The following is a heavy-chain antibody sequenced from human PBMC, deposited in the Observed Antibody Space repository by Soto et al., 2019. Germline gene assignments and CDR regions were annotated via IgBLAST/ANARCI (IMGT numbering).Heavy chain of an antibody. CDR1: GFTFSGSA. V-gene: IGHV3-73*01. Sequence: GGSLRLSCAASGFTFSGSAMHWVRQASGKGLEWVGRIRSKANSYATAYAASVKGRFTISRDDSKNTAYLQMNSLKTEDTAVYYCTSKGSLSEATIAAALNDYWGQGTLVTVSS. J-gene: IGHJ4*02. CDR2: IRSKANSYAT. D-gene: IGHD6-13*01. CDR3: TSKGSLSEATIAAALNDY.